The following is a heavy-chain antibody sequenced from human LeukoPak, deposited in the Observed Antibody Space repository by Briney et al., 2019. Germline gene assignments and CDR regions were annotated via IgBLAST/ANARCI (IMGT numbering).Heavy chain of an antibody. V-gene: IGHV1-69*04. CDR1: GGTFSSYA. Sequence: SVKVSCKASGGTFSSYAISWVRQAPGQGLEWMGRIIPILGIANYAQKFQGRVTITADKSTSTAYMELSSLRSEDTAVYYCARTQYYCDSSGSLRIDAFDIWGQGTMVTVSS. D-gene: IGHD3-22*01. J-gene: IGHJ3*02. CDR3: ARTQYYCDSSGSLRIDAFDI. CDR2: IIPILGIA.